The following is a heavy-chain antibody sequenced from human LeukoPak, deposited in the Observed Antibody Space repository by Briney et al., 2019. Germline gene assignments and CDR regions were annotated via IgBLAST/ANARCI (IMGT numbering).Heavy chain of an antibody. CDR3: ARDSFIPI. D-gene: IGHD2-21*01. CDR1: GGSFSGYY. Sequence: PSETLSLTCAVYGGSFSGYYWSWIRQPPGKGLEWIGEINHSGSTNYNPSLKSRVTISVDTSKNQFSLKLSSVTAADTAVYYCARDSFIPIWGQGTMVTVSS. CDR2: INHSGST. J-gene: IGHJ3*02. V-gene: IGHV4-34*01.